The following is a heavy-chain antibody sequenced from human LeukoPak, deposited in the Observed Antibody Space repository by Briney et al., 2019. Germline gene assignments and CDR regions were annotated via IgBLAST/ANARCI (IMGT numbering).Heavy chain of an antibody. CDR1: GFTFRSYA. Sequence: GGSLRLSCAASGFTFRSYAVSWVRQAPGKGLEWVSAISASGGSTYYADSVKGRFTISRDNSKNTLYLQLNSLRAEDTALYYCAKDVDSGSYYYFDNWGQGTLVTVSS. CDR2: ISASGGST. J-gene: IGHJ4*02. D-gene: IGHD1-26*01. V-gene: IGHV3-23*01. CDR3: AKDVDSGSYYYFDN.